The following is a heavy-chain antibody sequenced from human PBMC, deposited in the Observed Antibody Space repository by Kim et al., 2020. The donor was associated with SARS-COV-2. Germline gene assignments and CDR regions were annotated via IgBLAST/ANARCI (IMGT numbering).Heavy chain of an antibody. V-gene: IGHV3-23*01. CDR2: VIGNGVNT. Sequence: GGSLRLSCAASGFTFSTYAMNWVRQAPGKGLEWVASVIGNGVNTYHAASVKGRFSISRDNSKNTLHLQMSSLRADDTAVYYCAKAPLGSCSGATCYYFDFWGRGIPVIVSS. CDR1: GFTFSTYA. D-gene: IGHD2-15*01. CDR3: AKAPLGSCSGATCYYFDF. J-gene: IGHJ4*02.